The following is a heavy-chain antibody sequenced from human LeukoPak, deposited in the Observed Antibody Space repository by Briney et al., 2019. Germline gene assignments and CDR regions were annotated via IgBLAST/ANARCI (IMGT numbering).Heavy chain of an antibody. Sequence: PGGSLRLSCAASGFTFSSYGMNWVRQAPGKGLEWVSSISSSSSYIYYADSVKGRFTISRDNAKNSLYLQMNSLRAEDTAVYYCAREGSPPYDYVWGSYRWGTYYFDYWGQGTLVTVSS. CDR1: GFTFSSYG. J-gene: IGHJ4*02. V-gene: IGHV3-21*01. CDR2: ISSSSSYI. D-gene: IGHD3-16*02. CDR3: AREGSPPYDYVWGSYRWGTYYFDY.